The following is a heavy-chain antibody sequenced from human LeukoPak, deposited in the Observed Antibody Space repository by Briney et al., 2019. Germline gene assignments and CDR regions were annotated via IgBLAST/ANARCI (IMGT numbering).Heavy chain of an antibody. CDR3: ARHVAAGPGADASDI. CDR1: GGSISSSSYY. J-gene: IGHJ3*02. V-gene: IGHV4-39*01. CDR2: IYYSGST. Sequence: SETLSLTCTVSGGSISSSSYYWGWIRQPPGKGLEWIGSIYYSGSTYYNPSLKSRVTISVDTSKNHFSLKLSSMIAADTAFYYCARHVAAGPGADASDIWGQGTIVTVSS. D-gene: IGHD6-13*01.